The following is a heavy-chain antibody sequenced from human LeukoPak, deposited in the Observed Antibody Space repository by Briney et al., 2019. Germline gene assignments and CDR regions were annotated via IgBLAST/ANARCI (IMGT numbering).Heavy chain of an antibody. CDR3: ARIPYYDFWSGYSASAYAFDI. D-gene: IGHD3-3*01. CDR2: ISYDGSNK. V-gene: IGHV3-30-3*01. Sequence: PGGSLRLSCAASGFTFSSYAMHWVRQAPGKGLEWVAVISYDGSNKYYADSVKGRFTISRDDSKNTLYLQMNSLRAEDTAVYYCARIPYYDFWSGYSASAYAFDIWGQGTMVTVSS. CDR1: GFTFSSYA. J-gene: IGHJ3*02.